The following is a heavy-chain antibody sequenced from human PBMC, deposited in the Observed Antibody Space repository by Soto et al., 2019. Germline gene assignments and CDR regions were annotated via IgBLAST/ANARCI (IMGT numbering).Heavy chain of an antibody. J-gene: IGHJ6*02. CDR1: GFTVSSNY. CDR3: ARDIMTTVGYYYYYGMDV. Sequence: GGSLRLSLAASGFTVSSNYMSWVRQAPGKGLEWVSVIYSGGSTYYADSVKGRFTIFRDNSKNTLYLQMNSLRAEDTAVYYCARDIMTTVGYYYYYGMDVWGQGTTVTVSS. CDR2: IYSGGST. D-gene: IGHD4-4*01. V-gene: IGHV3-53*01.